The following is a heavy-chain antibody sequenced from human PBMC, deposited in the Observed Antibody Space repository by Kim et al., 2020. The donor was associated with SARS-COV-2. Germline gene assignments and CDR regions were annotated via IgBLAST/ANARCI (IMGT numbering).Heavy chain of an antibody. Sequence: SETLSLTCTVSGGSLSPYYWSWIRQPPGKGLEWIGYMHYSGRANYSPSLKSRVAISVDTSKNHFSLNLTSVTAADTAKYFCARFQHGSGSYFDPFDIWGQGTLVTVSS. J-gene: IGHJ3*02. CDR2: MHYSGRA. V-gene: IGHV4-59*01. CDR3: ARFQHGSGSYFDPFDI. CDR1: GGSLSPYY. D-gene: IGHD3-10*01.